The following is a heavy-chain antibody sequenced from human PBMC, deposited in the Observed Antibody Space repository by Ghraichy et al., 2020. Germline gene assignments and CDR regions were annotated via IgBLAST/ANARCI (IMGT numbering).Heavy chain of an antibody. CDR1: GGSISSYY. CDR3: AREVAARGQGWFDP. V-gene: IGHV4-59*01. Sequence: SETLSLTCTVSGGSISSYYWSWIRQPPGKGLEWIGYIYYSGSTNYNPSLKSRVTISVDTSKNQFSLKLSSVTAADTAVYYCAREVAARGQGWFDPWGQGTLVTVSS. D-gene: IGHD6-6*01. J-gene: IGHJ5*02. CDR2: IYYSGST.